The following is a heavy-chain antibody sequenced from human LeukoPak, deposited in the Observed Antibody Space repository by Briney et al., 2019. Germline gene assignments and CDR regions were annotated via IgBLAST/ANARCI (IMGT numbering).Heavy chain of an antibody. CDR2: IIPILGIA. Sequence: GSSVKVSCKASGGTFSSYAISWVRQAPGQGLEWMGRIIPILGIANYVQKFQGRVTITADKSTSTAYMELSSLRSEDTAVYYCAAPRRDCSGGSCDYYYGMDVWGQGTTVTVSS. J-gene: IGHJ6*02. CDR3: AAPRRDCSGGSCDYYYGMDV. D-gene: IGHD2-15*01. V-gene: IGHV1-69*04. CDR1: GGTFSSYA.